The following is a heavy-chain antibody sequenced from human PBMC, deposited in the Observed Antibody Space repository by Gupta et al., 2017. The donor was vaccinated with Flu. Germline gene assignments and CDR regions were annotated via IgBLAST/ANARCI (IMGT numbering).Heavy chain of an antibody. CDR3: ARISYYDIHLDY. V-gene: IGHV2-26*01. D-gene: IGHD3-9*01. CDR1: GFSLNNAEVG. J-gene: IGHJ4*02. CDR2: IFSTDEK. Sequence: QVTLKESGPVLVKPTETLTLTCTVSGFSLNNAEVGVSWIRQPPGKALEWLAHIFSTDEKSYSASLRNRLTIPRDTSKSQVFLTMSNMDPLDTATYFCARISYYDIHLDYLGQGTLVTVSS.